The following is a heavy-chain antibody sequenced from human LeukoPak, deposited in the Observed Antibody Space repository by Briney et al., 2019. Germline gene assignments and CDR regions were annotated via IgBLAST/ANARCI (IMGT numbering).Heavy chain of an antibody. D-gene: IGHD5-24*01. CDR3: ARDLTDRDGYNSNWFDP. CDR2: IIPIFGTA. V-gene: IGHV1-69*05. Sequence: SVKVSCKASGGTFSSYAISWVRQAPGQGLEWMGRIIPIFGTANYAQKFQGRVTITTDESTSTVYMELSSLRSEDTAVYYCARDLTDRDGYNSNWFDPWGQGTLVTVSS. J-gene: IGHJ5*02. CDR1: GGTFSSYA.